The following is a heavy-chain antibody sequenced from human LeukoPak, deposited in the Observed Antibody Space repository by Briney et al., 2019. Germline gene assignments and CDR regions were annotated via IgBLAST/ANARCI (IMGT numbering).Heavy chain of an antibody. CDR2: ISGSGGST. CDR1: GFTFSSYG. Sequence: GGSLRLSCAASGFTFSSYGMSWVRQAPGKGLEWVSAISGSGGSTYYADSVKGRFTISRDNSKNTLYLQMNSLRAEDTAVYYCAKDPRVAAAGQEWFDPWGQGTLVTVSS. CDR3: AKDPRVAAAGQEWFDP. D-gene: IGHD6-13*01. V-gene: IGHV3-23*01. J-gene: IGHJ5*02.